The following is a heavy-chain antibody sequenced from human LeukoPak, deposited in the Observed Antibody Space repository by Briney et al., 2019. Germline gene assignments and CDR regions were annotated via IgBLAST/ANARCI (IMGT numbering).Heavy chain of an antibody. CDR3: ARDNNFASEY. J-gene: IGHJ4*02. D-gene: IGHD3-9*01. CDR2: IKEDGSEK. Sequence: GGSLRLSCADSGFTFRNYWMSWVRQAPGKGLEWVANIKEDGSEKYYVDSVKGRFTISRDNAKNSLYLQMNSLRVEDTAVYYCARDNNFASEYWGQGTLVTVSS. V-gene: IGHV3-7*01. CDR1: GFTFRNYW.